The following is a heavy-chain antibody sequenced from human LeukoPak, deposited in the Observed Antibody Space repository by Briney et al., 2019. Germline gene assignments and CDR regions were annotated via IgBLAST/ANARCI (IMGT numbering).Heavy chain of an antibody. J-gene: IGHJ4*02. CDR2: IYYSGST. CDR1: GGSFSSYY. V-gene: IGHV4-59*01. Sequence: SETLSLTCTVSGGSFSSYYWSWIRQPPGKGLEWIGYIYYSGSTNYNPSLKSRVTISVDTSKSQFSLRLSSVTAADTAVYYCASTSMDVVTTQAFVYWGQGTLVTVSS. D-gene: IGHD2-21*02. CDR3: ASTSMDVVTTQAFVY.